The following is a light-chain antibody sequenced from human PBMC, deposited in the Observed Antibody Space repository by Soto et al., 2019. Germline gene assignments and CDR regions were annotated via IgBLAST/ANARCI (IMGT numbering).Light chain of an antibody. Sequence: DIQMTQSPSSLSASVGDRVTITCRASQSISSYLNWYQQKPGKVPKLLIYAASSLQSGVPSRFSGSGSGTDFTLTISSLQHEDFETYYCQQSYSTPCTLVQGTKFDIK. CDR3: QQSYSTPCT. CDR2: AAS. J-gene: IGKJ1*01. CDR1: QSISSY. V-gene: IGKV1-39*01.